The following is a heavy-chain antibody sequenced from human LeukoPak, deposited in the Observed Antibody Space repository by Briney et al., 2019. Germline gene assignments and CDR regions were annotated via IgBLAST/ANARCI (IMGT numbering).Heavy chain of an antibody. V-gene: IGHV1-18*01. CDR1: GYTFTSYG. Sequence: ASVKVSCKASGYTFTSYGISWVRQAPGQGLEWMGWISAYNGYTNYAQKLQGRVTITTDTSTSTAYMELRSLRSDDTAVYYCARAGWYELPRYAFDIWGQGAMVTVSS. CDR2: ISAYNGYT. J-gene: IGHJ3*02. CDR3: ARAGWYELPRYAFDI. D-gene: IGHD6-19*01.